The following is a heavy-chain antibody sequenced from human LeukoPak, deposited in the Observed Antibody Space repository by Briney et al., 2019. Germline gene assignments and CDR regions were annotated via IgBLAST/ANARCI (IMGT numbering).Heavy chain of an antibody. CDR1: GYTFTGYY. CDR3: ARGMHYYDSSFDY. D-gene: IGHD3-22*01. J-gene: IGHJ4*02. Sequence: ASVKVSCKASGYTFTGYYMHWVRRAPGQGLEWMGWINPNSGGTNYAQKFQGRVTMTRDTSISTAYMELSRLRSDDTAVYYCARGMHYYDSSFDYWGQGTLVTVSS. V-gene: IGHV1-2*02. CDR2: INPNSGGT.